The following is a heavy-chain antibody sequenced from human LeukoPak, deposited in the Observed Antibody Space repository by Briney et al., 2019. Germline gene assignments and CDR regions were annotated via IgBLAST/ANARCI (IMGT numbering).Heavy chain of an antibody. J-gene: IGHJ6*03. CDR3: AREGVITIFGVVIPSYYYYMDV. V-gene: IGHV1-18*01. CDR1: GYTFTSYG. D-gene: IGHD3-3*01. CDR2: ISAYNGNT. Sequence: ASVKVSCKAFGYTFTSYGISWVRQAPGQGLEWMGWISAYNGNTNYAQKLQGRVTMTTDTSTSTAYMELRSLRSDDTAVYYCAREGVITIFGVVIPSYYYYMDVWGKGTTVTVSS.